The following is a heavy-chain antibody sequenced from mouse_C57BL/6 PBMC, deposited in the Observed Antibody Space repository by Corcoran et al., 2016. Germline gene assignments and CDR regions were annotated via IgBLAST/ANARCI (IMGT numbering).Heavy chain of an antibody. V-gene: IGHV9-3*01. CDR2: INTYSGVP. Sequence: QIQLVQSGPELKKPGETVKISCKASGYTFTTYGMSWVKQAPGKGFKWMGWINTYSGVPTYADDFKGRFAFSLETSASTAYLQINNLKNEDTATYFWAENYGCSYWYFDVGGTGTTVTVSS. CDR3: AENYGCSYWYFDV. J-gene: IGHJ1*03. D-gene: IGHD1-1*01. CDR1: GYTFTTYG.